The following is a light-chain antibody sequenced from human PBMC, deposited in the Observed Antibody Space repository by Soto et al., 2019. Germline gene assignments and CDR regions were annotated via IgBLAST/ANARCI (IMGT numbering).Light chain of an antibody. CDR2: GTS. J-gene: IGKJ1*01. CDR3: QQYVSWT. CDR1: QTISSNH. V-gene: IGKV3-20*01. Sequence: EIVFTQSPGTLSVSPGERATLSCRASQTISSNHLAWYQQKPGQAPSLLIYGTSSRATGIPDRFSGSGSGTDFTLTITRLEPEDSAIYYCQQYVSWTFGQGTKVEIK.